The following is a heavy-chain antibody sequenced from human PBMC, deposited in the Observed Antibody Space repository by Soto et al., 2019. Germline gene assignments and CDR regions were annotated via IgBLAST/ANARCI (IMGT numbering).Heavy chain of an antibody. D-gene: IGHD3-3*01. CDR3: ARASYDLLYYFDH. V-gene: IGHV3-48*04. CDR2: ISSSSNTV. CDR1: RFSFSSYS. Sequence: PGGSSLRLSCAVSRFSFSSYSMSWVRQAPGKGLEWVSYISSSSNTVYYADSVKGRFTISRDNVKNILYLQMNSLRAEDTAAYYCARASYDLLYYFDHWGQGTLVTVSS. J-gene: IGHJ4*02.